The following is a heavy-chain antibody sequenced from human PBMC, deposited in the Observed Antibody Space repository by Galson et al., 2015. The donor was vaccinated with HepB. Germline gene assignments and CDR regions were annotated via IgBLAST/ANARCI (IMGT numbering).Heavy chain of an antibody. V-gene: IGHV4/OR15-8*02. CDR1: GGSISSANW. J-gene: IGHJ4*02. CDR3: ARHMSMPGTRGFDS. Sequence: ETLSLTCVVSGGSISSANWWSWVRQPPGKGLEWIGEIYLGGRTHYNPSLNSRVTLSIDPSNNQFSLMLTSVTAAYTAMYYCARHMSMPGTRGFDSWGQGTLVTVSS. CDR2: IYLGGRT. D-gene: IGHD1-1*01.